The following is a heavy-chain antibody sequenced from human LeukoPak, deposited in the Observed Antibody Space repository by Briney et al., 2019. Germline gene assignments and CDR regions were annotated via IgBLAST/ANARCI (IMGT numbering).Heavy chain of an antibody. D-gene: IGHD5-24*01. CDR3: ARASDPWLQLT. J-gene: IGHJ5*02. CDR2: IKQDGSEK. V-gene: IGHV3-7*05. CDR1: GFTFSNAW. Sequence: PGGSLRLSCTASGFTFSNAWINWVRQAPGKGLEWVGNIKQDGSEKRYADSVRGRFSISRDNAQTSLYLQMNSLRAEDTAVYYCARASDPWLQLTWGQGTLVTVS.